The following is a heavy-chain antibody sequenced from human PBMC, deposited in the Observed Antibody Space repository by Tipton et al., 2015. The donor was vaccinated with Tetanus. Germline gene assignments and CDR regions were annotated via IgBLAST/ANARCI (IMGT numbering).Heavy chain of an antibody. V-gene: IGHV3-23*01. J-gene: IGHJ4*02. D-gene: IGHD2-2*01. CDR3: AKDQDRSTQDAYDF. CDR2: ISHSGGST. CDR1: GFTFTNYA. Sequence: GSLRLSCEVSGFTFTNYAMMWVRQTPGKGLEWVSSISHSGGSTFYADSVKGRFTISRDDSKNTLYLQLNSLRAEDSALYYCAKDQDRSTQDAYDFWGQGTLVTVSS.